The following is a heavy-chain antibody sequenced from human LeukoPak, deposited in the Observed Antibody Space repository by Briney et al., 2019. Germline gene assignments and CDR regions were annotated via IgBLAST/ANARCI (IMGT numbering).Heavy chain of an antibody. CDR2: IYYSGST. V-gene: IGHV4-59*01. Sequence: SETLSLTCTVSGGSISSYYWSWIRQPPGKGLEWIGYIYYSGSTNYNPSLKSRVTISVDTSKNQFSLKLSSVTAADTAVYYCARSYYDILTGYYPGAFDIWGQGTMVTVSS. D-gene: IGHD3-9*01. CDR3: ARSYYDILTGYYPGAFDI. J-gene: IGHJ3*02. CDR1: GGSISSYY.